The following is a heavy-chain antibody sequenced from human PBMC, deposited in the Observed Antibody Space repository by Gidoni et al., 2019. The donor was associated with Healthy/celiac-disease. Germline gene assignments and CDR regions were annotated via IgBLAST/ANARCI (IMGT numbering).Heavy chain of an antibody. D-gene: IGHD3-3*01. J-gene: IGHJ5*02. Sequence: WYSQAPGKGLEWVGFIRSKAYGGTTEYAASVKGRFTISRDDYKSIAYLQMNSLKTEDTAVYYCTRAPGVGVLRFLEWLLLTRFDHWGQGTLVTVSS. CDR3: TRAPGVGVLRFLEWLLLTRFDH. V-gene: IGHV3-49*03. CDR2: IRSKAYGGTT.